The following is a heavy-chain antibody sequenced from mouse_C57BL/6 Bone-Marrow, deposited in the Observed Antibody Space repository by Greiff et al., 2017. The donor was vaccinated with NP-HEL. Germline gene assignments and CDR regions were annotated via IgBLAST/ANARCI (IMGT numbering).Heavy chain of an antibody. CDR1: GYSFTGYY. J-gene: IGHJ1*03. D-gene: IGHD2-2*01. Sequence: EVQLQQSGPELVKPGASVKISCKASGYSFTGYYMNWVKQSPEKSLEWIGEINPSTGGTTYNQKFKAKATLTVDKSSSTAYMQLKSLTSEDSAVYYCARRDILELYGYDRVNFDVWGTGTTVTVSS. V-gene: IGHV1-42*01. CDR2: INPSTGGT. CDR3: ARRDILELYGYDRVNFDV.